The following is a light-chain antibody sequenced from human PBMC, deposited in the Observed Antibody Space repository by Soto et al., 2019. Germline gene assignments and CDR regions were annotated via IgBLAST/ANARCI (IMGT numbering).Light chain of an antibody. Sequence: EIVLTQSPGTLSLSPGERATLSCRASQSVRSRYLAWYQQKPGQAPSLLIYGASSRATGIPDRFSGSGSGTDVTLTISRLEPADFAVYYCQQYGSSPRTFGQGTKVDIK. V-gene: IGKV3-20*01. CDR2: GAS. J-gene: IGKJ1*01. CDR1: QSVRSRY. CDR3: QQYGSSPRT.